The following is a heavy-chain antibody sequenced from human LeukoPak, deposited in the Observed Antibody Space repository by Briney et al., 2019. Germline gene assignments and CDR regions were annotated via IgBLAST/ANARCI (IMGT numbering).Heavy chain of an antibody. D-gene: IGHD3-3*01. J-gene: IGHJ3*02. Sequence: SETLSLTCTVSGGSISSGGYYWSWIRQHPGKGLEWIGYIYYSGSTYYNPSLKSRVTISVDTSKNQFSLKLSSVTAADTAVYYCARGTIFGVATPNTLAFDIWGQGTMVTVSS. CDR1: GGSISSGGYY. V-gene: IGHV4-31*03. CDR2: IYYSGST. CDR3: ARGTIFGVATPNTLAFDI.